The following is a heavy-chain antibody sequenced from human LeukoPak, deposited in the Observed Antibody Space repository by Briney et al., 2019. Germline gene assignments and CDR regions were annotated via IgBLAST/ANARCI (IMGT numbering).Heavy chain of an antibody. CDR2: IYDSGST. D-gene: IGHD3-22*01. CDR1: GGSISSYY. Sequence: SETLSLTCTVSGGSISSYYWSWIRQPPGKGLEWIGNIYDSGSTNYNPSLKSRLTISVDTSKNQCSLKLSSVTAADTAVYYCARQSISGSSLSYFDYWGQGTLDNVSS. CDR3: ARQSISGSSLSYFDY. J-gene: IGHJ4*02. V-gene: IGHV4-59*01.